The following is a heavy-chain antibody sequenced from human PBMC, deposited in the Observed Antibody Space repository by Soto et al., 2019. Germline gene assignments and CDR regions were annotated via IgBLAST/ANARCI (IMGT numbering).Heavy chain of an antibody. D-gene: IGHD3-10*01. CDR1: GGSFSGYY. J-gene: IGHJ4*02. V-gene: IGHV4-34*01. Sequence: SETLSLTCAVYGGSFSGYYWSWIRQPPGKGLEWIGEINHSGSTNYNPSLKSRVTISVDTSKNQFSLKLSSVTAADTAVYYCAIPALWFGRRGTGFDYWGQGTLVTVSS. CDR3: AIPALWFGRRGTGFDY. CDR2: INHSGST.